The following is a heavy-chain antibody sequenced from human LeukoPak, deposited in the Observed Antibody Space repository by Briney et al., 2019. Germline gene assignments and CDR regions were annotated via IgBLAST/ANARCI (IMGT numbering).Heavy chain of an antibody. CDR2: INHSGST. J-gene: IGHJ6*03. CDR3: ARGLKGSTRRSRYYYYYMDV. Sequence: SETLSLTCTVSGGSISSGGYYWTWIRQPPGKGLEWIGEINHSGSTNYNPSLKRRVTISVDTSKNQFSLKLSSVTAADTAVYYCARGLKGSTRRSRYYYYYMDVWGKGTTVTVSS. CDR1: GGSISSGGYY. V-gene: IGHV4-39*07. D-gene: IGHD2-2*01.